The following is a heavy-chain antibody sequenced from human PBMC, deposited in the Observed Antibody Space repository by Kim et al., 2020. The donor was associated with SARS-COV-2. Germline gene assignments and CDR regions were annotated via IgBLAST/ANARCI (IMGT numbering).Heavy chain of an antibody. D-gene: IGHD5-18*01. CDR1: GYTFTGYY. V-gene: IGHV1-2*02. CDR2: INPNSGGT. J-gene: IGHJ6*02. CDR3: ARDRVWSIGGGRYSYGSIYYYYGMDV. Sequence: ASVKVSCKASGYTFTGYYMHWVRQAPGQGLEWMGWINPNSGGTNYAQKFQGRVTMTRDTSISTAYMELSRLRSDDTAVYYCARDRVWSIGGGRYSYGSIYYYYGMDVWGQGTTVTVSS.